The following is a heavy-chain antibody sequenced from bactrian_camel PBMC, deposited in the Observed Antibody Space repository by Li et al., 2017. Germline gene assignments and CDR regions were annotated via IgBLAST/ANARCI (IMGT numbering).Heavy chain of an antibody. CDR2: IAGGGIGGAGVRT. CDR3: VADAYKF. Sequence: QLVESGGGSVQAGESLKLSCEVTDYSFSRYWAWFRQAPGKAREGVSAIAGGGIGGAGVRTSYADSVKGRFTIYRDNTENTVYLQMNSLKPEDTAVYYCVADAYKFWGQGTQVTVS. J-gene: IGHJ4*01. D-gene: IGHD7*01. CDR1: DYSFSRYW. V-gene: IGHV3S25*01.